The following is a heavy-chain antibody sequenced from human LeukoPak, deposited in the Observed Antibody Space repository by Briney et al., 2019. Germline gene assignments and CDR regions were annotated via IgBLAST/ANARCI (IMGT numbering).Heavy chain of an antibody. CDR2: ISYDGSNK. CDR3: AKDYYDSSGFDY. J-gene: IGHJ4*02. V-gene: IGHV3-30*18. Sequence: GSLRLSCAASGFTFSSYGMHWVRQAPGKGLEWVAVISYDGSNKYYADSVKGRFTISRDNSKNTLYLQMNSLRAEDTAVYYCAKDYYDSSGFDYWGQGTLVTVSS. CDR1: GFTFSSYG. D-gene: IGHD3-22*01.